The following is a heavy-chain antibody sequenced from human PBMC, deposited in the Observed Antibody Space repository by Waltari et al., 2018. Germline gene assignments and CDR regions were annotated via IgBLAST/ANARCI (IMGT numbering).Heavy chain of an antibody. CDR2: ISGSGGST. V-gene: IGHV3-23*01. J-gene: IGHJ6*03. Sequence: EVQLLESGGGLVQPGGSLRLSCAAAGFTLSSLSVTRFCQAPGKGLEWVSAISGSGGSTYYADSVKGRFTISRDNSKNTLYLQMNSLRAEDTAVYYCARPTTYYYYYYMDVWGKGTTVTVSS. CDR3: ARPTTYYYYYYMDV. CDR1: GFTLSSLS. D-gene: IGHD1-1*01.